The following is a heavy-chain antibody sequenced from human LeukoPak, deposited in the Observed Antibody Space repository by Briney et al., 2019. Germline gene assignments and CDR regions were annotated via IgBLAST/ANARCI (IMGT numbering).Heavy chain of an antibody. V-gene: IGHV1-69*13. D-gene: IGHD5-24*01. CDR1: GGTFSSYA. Sequence: SVKVSCKASGGTFSSYATSWVRQAPGQGLEWMGGIIPIFGTANYAQKFQGRVTITADESTSTAYMELSSLRSEDTAVYYCARDGGSEATPFDYWGQGTLVTVSS. CDR3: ARDGGSEATPFDY. J-gene: IGHJ4*02. CDR2: IIPIFGTA.